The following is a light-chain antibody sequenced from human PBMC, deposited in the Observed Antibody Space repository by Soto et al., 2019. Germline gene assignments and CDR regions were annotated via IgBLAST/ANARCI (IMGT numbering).Light chain of an antibody. V-gene: IGKV2-28*01. CDR2: LGS. CDR1: QSLLHSNGYNY. Sequence: DIVMTQSPLSLAVTPGEPASISCRSSQSLLHSNGYNYLDWYLQKPGQSPQLLIYLGSNRASGVPDRFSGSGSGTDFTLNISRVEAEDVGVYYCMQPLQSWTFGQGTKVDIK. CDR3: MQPLQSWT. J-gene: IGKJ1*01.